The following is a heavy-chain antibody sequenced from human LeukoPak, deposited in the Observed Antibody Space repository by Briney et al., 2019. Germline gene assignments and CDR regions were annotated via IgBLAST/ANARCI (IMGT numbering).Heavy chain of an antibody. CDR2: LYSDGKSL. J-gene: IGHJ4*02. D-gene: IGHD2-15*01. Sequence: GGSLRLSCAGSGFNFTGYWMHWVRQAPGKGLEWISRLYSDGKSLTYADSVMGRFTISRDNAKNSLYLQMNSLRAEDTAVYYCARDLQDIVVVVAALDYWGQGTLVTVSS. CDR1: GFNFTGYW. V-gene: IGHV3-74*03. CDR3: ARDLQDIVVVVAALDY.